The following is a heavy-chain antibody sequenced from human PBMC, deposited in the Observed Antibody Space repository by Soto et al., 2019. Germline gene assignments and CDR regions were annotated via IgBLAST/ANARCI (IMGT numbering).Heavy chain of an antibody. J-gene: IGHJ5*02. CDR1: GGTFSSYA. V-gene: IGHV1-69*12. CDR2: IIPVFGTA. D-gene: IGHD5-12*01. CDR3: ARDRFFDRRDGYNYVFDWFDP. Sequence: QVQLVQSGAEVKKPGSSVKVSCKASGGTFSSYAISWVRQAPGQGLEWMGGIIPVFGTANYAKKFQGRVTIAADQSAXXAXIXXSSMRSEDTAVYYCARDRFFDRRDGYNYVFDWFDPWGQGTLVTVSS.